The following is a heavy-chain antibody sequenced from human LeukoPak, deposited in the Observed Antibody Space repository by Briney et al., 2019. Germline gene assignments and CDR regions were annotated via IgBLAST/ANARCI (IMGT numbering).Heavy chain of an antibody. D-gene: IGHD6-19*01. CDR2: ISAYNGNT. Sequence: ASVKVSCKASGYTFTGYYMHWVRQAPGQGLEWMGWISAYNGNTNYAQKLQGRVTMTTDTSTSTAYMELRSLRSDDTAVYYCARDPWASGFSNWFDPWGQGTLVTVSS. CDR1: GYTFTGYY. CDR3: ARDPWASGFSNWFDP. J-gene: IGHJ5*02. V-gene: IGHV1-18*04.